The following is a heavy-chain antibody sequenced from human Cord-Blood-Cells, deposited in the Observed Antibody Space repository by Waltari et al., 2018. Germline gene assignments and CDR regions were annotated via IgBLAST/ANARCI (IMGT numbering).Heavy chain of an antibody. CDR2: INHSGST. Sequence: QVQLQQWGAGLLKTSETLSLTCAVYGGSYSGYYWSWIRQPPGKGLEWIGDINHSGSTNYNPSLKSRVTMSVDTSKNQFSLELGSVTAADTAVYDCARGESYYFDYWGQGTLVTVSS. J-gene: IGHJ4*02. CDR3: ARGESYYFDY. D-gene: IGHD1-26*01. CDR1: GGSYSGYY. V-gene: IGHV4-34*01.